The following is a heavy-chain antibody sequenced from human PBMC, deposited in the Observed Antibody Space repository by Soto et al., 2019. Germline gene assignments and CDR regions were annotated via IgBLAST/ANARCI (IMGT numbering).Heavy chain of an antibody. CDR3: VKDDGGYPSTAPH. Sequence: EVQLLESGGGLVQPGGSLRLSCAASGITISNYPMSWVRQAPGKGLDWVSGISGSGDRTYYADSAKGRFTTSKDISRNSLSLEMDSLGGEDTAVYFCVKDDGGYPSTAPHWGQGTLVTVSS. D-gene: IGHD3-22*01. CDR1: GITISNYP. V-gene: IGHV3-23*01. CDR2: ISGSGDRT. J-gene: IGHJ4*02.